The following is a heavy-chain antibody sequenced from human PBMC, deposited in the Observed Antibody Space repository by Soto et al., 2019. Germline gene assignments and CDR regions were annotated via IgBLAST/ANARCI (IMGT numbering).Heavy chain of an antibody. V-gene: IGHV1-69*13. CDR3: ARDSGSWTNGVCYPHNYYYGMDV. D-gene: IGHD2-8*01. Sequence: SVKVSCKASGGTVSSYAISWVRQAPGQGLEWMGGIIPIFGTANYAQKFQGRVKITADESTSTAYMELSSLRSEDTAVYYCARDSGSWTNGVCYPHNYYYGMDVWGKGPTVTVSS. J-gene: IGHJ6*04. CDR2: IIPIFGTA. CDR1: GGTVSSYA.